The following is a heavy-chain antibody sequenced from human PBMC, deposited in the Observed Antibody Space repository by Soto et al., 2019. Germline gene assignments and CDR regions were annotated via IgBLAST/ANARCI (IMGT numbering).Heavy chain of an antibody. CDR2: INSDGSST. CDR1: GFTFSSYW. D-gene: IGHD1-20*01. CDR3: VSRVSWYNWNY. Sequence: GGSLRLSCAASGFTFSSYWMHWVRQAPGKGLVWVSRINSDGSSTSYADSVKGRFTISRDNAKNTLYLQMNRLRAEDTAVYYCVSRVSWYNWNYWGQGTLVTVSS. J-gene: IGHJ4*02. V-gene: IGHV3-74*01.